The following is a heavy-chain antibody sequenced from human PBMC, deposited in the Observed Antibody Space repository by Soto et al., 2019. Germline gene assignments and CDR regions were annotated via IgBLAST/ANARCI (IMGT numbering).Heavy chain of an antibody. CDR2: IKQDGSEK. CDR3: ARHPKNGIAAAYWPY. Sequence: GGSLRLSCAASGFTFSSYWMSWVRQAPGKGLEWVANIKQDGSEKYYVDSVKGRFTISRDNAKNSLYLQMNSLRAEDTAVYYCARHPKNGIAAAYWPYWGQGTLVTVSS. J-gene: IGHJ4*02. D-gene: IGHD6-13*01. V-gene: IGHV3-7*01. CDR1: GFTFSSYW.